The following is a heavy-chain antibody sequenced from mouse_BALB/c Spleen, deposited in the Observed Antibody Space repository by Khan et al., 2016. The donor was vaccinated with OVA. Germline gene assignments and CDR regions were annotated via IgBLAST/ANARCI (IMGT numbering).Heavy chain of an antibody. V-gene: IGHV2-6-7*01. J-gene: IGHJ2*01. D-gene: IGHD1-1*01. CDR3: AINYYGSSFYFDY. CDR1: GFSLTGYG. CDR2: IWGDGST. Sequence: QVQLKESGPGLVAPSQSLSITCTVSGFSLTGYGVNWVRQPPGKGLEWLGMIWGDGSTDYNSALKSRLSIRKDNSKSQVFLKMNSLQTDDTARYYCAINYYGSSFYFDYWGQGTTLTVSS.